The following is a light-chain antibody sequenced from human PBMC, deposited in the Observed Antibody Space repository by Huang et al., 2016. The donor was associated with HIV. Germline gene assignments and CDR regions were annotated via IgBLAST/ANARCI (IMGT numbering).Light chain of an antibody. J-gene: IGKJ4*01. CDR1: QSVCGK. CDR2: GAS. Sequence: ILLTQFPATLSVSPGQRVTLSCRASQSVCGKLAWYQQRPGQAPRLLIYGASTRVPTIPDRFSGSGSGTEFTLTISSLQSEDFAVYYWQQYDTWPPLTFGGGTKV. V-gene: IGKV3-15*01. CDR3: QQYDTWPPLT.